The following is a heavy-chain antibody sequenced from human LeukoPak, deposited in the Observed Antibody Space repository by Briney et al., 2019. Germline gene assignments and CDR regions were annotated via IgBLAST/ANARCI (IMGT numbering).Heavy chain of an antibody. J-gene: IGHJ3*01. CDR1: GFTFSTYE. V-gene: IGHV3-48*03. Sequence: GGSLRLSCAASGFTFSTYEMNWVRQAPGKGLEWVSFISSSGIIYYADSVKGRFTISRDNARNSLYLQMKSLRAEDTAVYYCTRGGNIGYNYNAFDVWGQGTMVAVSS. CDR3: TRGGNIGYNYNAFDV. D-gene: IGHD3-22*01. CDR2: ISSSGII.